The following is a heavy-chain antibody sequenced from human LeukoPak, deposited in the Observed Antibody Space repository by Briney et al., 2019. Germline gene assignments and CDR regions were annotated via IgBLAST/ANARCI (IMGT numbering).Heavy chain of an antibody. CDR3: AGGYGRYFDY. Sequence: SETLSLTCTVSNGSISSFYWTWIRQPPGKGLEWIGYIYYTGTTDYNPSLKSRVTISVDTPKNQFSLKLSSVTAADTAEYYCAGGYGRYFDYWGQGTLVTVSS. CDR2: IYYTGTT. CDR1: NGSISSFY. J-gene: IGHJ4*02. D-gene: IGHD5-18*01. V-gene: IGHV4-59*01.